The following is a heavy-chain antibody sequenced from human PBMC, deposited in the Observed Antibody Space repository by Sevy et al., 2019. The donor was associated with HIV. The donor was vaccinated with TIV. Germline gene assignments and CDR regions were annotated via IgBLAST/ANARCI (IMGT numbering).Heavy chain of an antibody. Sequence: GGSPRLSCVASGFTFSNYGTHWVRQAPGKGLEWVAITSYSEGGENYADSVKGRFTISRDNSKNTVYLQMYRLTTEDTGVYYCAKDTGSSGYDHYGLDVWGQWTTVTVSS. D-gene: IGHD6-19*01. CDR3: AKDTGSSGYDHYGLDV. J-gene: IGHJ6*02. CDR1: GFTFSNYG. V-gene: IGHV3-30*18. CDR2: TSYSEGGE.